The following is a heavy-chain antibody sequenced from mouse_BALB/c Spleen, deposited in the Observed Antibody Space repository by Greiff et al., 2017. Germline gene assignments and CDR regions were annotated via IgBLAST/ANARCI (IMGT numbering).Heavy chain of an antibody. Sequence: EVQVVESGGGLVKPGGSLKLSCAASGFTFSDYYMYWVRQTPEKRLEWVATISDGGSYTYYPDSVKGRFTISRDNAKNNLYLQMSSLKSEDTAMYYCARENGNYALYAMDYWGQGTSVTVSS. CDR2: ISDGGSYT. CDR1: GFTFSDYY. V-gene: IGHV5-4*02. D-gene: IGHD2-1*01. J-gene: IGHJ4*01. CDR3: ARENGNYALYAMDY.